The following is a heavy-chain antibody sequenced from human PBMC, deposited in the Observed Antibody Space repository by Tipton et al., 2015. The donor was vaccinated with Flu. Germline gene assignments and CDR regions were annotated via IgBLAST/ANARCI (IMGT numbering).Heavy chain of an antibody. CDR1: GGSISSSSYY. V-gene: IGHV4-61*05. CDR3: ARAGRDQIVVVPAATRPKYYFDY. CDR2: IYYSGST. D-gene: IGHD2-2*01. Sequence: GLVKPSETLSLTCTVSGGSISSSSYYWGWIRQPPGKGLEWIGYIYYSGSTNYNPSLKSRVTISVDTSKNQFSLKLSSVTAADTAVYYCARAGRDQIVVVPAATRPKYYFDYWGQGTLVTVSS. J-gene: IGHJ4*02.